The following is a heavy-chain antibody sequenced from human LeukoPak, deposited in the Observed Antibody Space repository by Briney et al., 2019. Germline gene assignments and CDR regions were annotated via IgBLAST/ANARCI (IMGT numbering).Heavy chain of an antibody. CDR3: TRLAPYPGVWASDF. D-gene: IGHD1-26*01. CDR2: INYSGST. V-gene: IGHV4-59*08. J-gene: IGHJ4*02. CDR1: GGSVSGHY. Sequence: SETLSLTCSVSGGSVSGHYWSWIRQPPGKGLEWIGYINYSGSTEYKPSLKSRVTISSDMSENQLSLKLTSVTAADTAIYYCTRLAPYPGVWASDFWDQGILVTVSS.